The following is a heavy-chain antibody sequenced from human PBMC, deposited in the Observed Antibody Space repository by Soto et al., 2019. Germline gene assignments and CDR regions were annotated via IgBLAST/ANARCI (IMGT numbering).Heavy chain of an antibody. CDR2: ISAYNGNT. CDR1: GYTFTSYG. V-gene: IGHV1-18*01. Sequence: ASVKVSCNASGYTFTSYGISWVRQAPGQGLEWMGWISAYNGNTNYAQKLQGRVTMTTDTSTSTAYMELRSLRPDDTAVYYCARNSLRYITMVRAHYYYGMDVWGQGTTVTVSS. CDR3: ARNSLRYITMVRAHYYYGMDV. D-gene: IGHD3-10*01. J-gene: IGHJ6*02.